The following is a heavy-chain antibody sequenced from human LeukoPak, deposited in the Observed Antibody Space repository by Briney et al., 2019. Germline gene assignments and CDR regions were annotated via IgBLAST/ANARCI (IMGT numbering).Heavy chain of an antibody. CDR3: ASENSNRWYLDY. D-gene: IGHD6-13*01. Sequence: SSETLSLTCTVSGGSISTYYWSWIRQPPPKGLEWIGYIYNSWSTNYNPSLKSRGTISVDTSKNQFSLKLSSVTAADTAVYYCASENSNRWYLDYWGQGTLVTVSS. CDR2: IYNSWST. J-gene: IGHJ4*02. V-gene: IGHV4-59*01. CDR1: GGSISTYY.